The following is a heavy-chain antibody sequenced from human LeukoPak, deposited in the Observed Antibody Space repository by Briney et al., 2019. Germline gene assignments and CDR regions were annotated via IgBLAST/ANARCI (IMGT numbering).Heavy chain of an antibody. CDR1: GFTVSSNY. J-gene: IGHJ4*02. CDR3: ARAKVGVAGFFDY. CDR2: IYSDGTA. D-gene: IGHD2-15*01. Sequence: GGSLRLSCAASGFTVSSNYMSWVRQAPGKGLEWVSIIYSDGTAYYADSVKGRFTTSRDNSKNTLYLQMNSLRAEDTAVYYCARAKVGVAGFFDYWGQGTLVTVSS. V-gene: IGHV3-53*01.